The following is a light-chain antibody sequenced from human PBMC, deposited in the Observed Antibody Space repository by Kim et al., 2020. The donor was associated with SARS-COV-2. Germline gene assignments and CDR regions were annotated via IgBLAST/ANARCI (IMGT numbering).Light chain of an antibody. J-gene: IGLJ2*01. V-gene: IGLV2-11*01. CDR1: SSDVGGYNY. CDR3: CSYAGSYTYVL. CDR2: DVI. Sequence: QSALTQPRSVSGSPGQSVTISCTGTSSDVGGYNYVSWYQQHPGKAPKHMIYDVIKRPSGVPDRFSGSKSGNTASLTISGLQAEDEADYYCCSYAGSYTYVLFGGGTQLTVL.